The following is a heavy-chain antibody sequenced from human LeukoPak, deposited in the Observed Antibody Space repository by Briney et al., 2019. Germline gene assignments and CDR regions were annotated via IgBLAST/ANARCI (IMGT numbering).Heavy chain of an antibody. Sequence: ASVKVSCKASGYTFIDYYVHWVRQAPGQGLEWMGWINPISGGTNYAQKFQGRVTMTRDTSISTAYMELSRLRSDDTAVYYCARAIAVAEATWGQGTLVTVSS. CDR3: ARAIAVAEAT. CDR2: INPISGGT. V-gene: IGHV1-2*02. CDR1: GYTFIDYY. J-gene: IGHJ4*02. D-gene: IGHD6-19*01.